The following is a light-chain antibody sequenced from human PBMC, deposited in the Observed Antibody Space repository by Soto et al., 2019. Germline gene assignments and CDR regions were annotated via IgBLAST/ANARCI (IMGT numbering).Light chain of an antibody. CDR1: QSVSSD. Sequence: ETVLTQSPGTLSLSPVERDTLYCRGSQSVSSDSLAWYQHKLGQAPRLLIYGASTRATGIPDRFSGSGSGTDFTLTISSLEPEDFAVYYCQQRSNWPPWTFGQGTKVDI. V-gene: IGKV3D-20*02. CDR2: GAS. J-gene: IGKJ1*01. CDR3: QQRSNWPPWT.